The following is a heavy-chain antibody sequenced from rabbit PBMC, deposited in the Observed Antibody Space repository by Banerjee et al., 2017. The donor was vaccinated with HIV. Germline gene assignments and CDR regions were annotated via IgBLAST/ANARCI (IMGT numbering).Heavy chain of an antibody. V-gene: IGHV1S45*01. CDR1: GFTISSSYY. J-gene: IGHJ6*01. CDR2: IYAGSSGNT. Sequence: QEQLKESGGGLVQPEGSLALTCKASGFTISSSYYMCWFRQAPGKGPEWIACIYAGSSGNTYYASWAKGRFTISKTSSTTVTLQMTSLTDADTATYFCARVNATNGGVYYYYGMDLWGPGTLVTVS. CDR3: ARVNATNGGVYYYYGMDL. D-gene: IGHD6-1*01.